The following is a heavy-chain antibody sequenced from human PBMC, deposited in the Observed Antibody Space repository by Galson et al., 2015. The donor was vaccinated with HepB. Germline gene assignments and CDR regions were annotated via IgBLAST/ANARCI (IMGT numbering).Heavy chain of an antibody. Sequence: SVKVSCKASGYTFTGYYMHWVRQAPGQGLEWMGWINPNSGGTNYAQKFQGWVTMTRDTSISTAYMELSRLRSDDTAVYYCARASDSSGYGFDYWGQGTLVTVSS. CDR3: ARASDSSGYGFDY. CDR2: INPNSGGT. CDR1: GYTFTGYY. V-gene: IGHV1-2*04. D-gene: IGHD3-22*01. J-gene: IGHJ4*02.